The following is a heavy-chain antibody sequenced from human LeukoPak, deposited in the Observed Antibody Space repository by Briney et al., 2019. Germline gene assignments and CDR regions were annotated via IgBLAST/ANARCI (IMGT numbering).Heavy chain of an antibody. J-gene: IGHJ4*02. CDR1: GFTSSSYA. V-gene: IGHV3-23*01. D-gene: IGHD6-13*01. Sequence: GGSLRLSCAASGFTSSSYAMSWVRRAPGKGLEWVSAISGSGGSTYYADSVKGRFTISRDNSKNTLYLQMNSLRAEDTAVYYCAKADSEAAGEYWGQGTLVTVSS. CDR3: AKADSEAAGEY. CDR2: ISGSGGST.